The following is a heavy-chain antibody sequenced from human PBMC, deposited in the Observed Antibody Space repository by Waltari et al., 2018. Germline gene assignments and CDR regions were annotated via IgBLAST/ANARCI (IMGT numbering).Heavy chain of an antibody. J-gene: IGHJ4*02. D-gene: IGHD6-6*01. CDR3: ARDRTTMAARPGDY. CDR2: VNPDTGNA. Sequence: QVLLVQSGAEVKKPGASVKVSCKASGYIFTNYYLHWVRQAPGQGPEWMGWVNPDTGNAKYAPTFRGRVTMTWDTTINPAFMDMSGRKAADTAVYYCARDRTTMAARPGDYWGQGTLVTVSS. CDR1: GYIFTNYY. V-gene: IGHV1-2*02.